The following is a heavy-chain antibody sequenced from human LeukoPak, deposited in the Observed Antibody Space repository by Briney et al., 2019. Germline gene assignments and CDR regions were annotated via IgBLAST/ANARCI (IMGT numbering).Heavy chain of an antibody. CDR2: INTDSGNP. V-gene: IGHV7-4-1*02. J-gene: IGHJ3*01. CDR1: GYSFNSQG. CDR3: VKEVLRFDL. Sequence: ASVKISCKASGYSFNSQGMNWVRQAPGQGLEWMGWINTDSGNPTYAQGFTGRFVFSLDSAVSTAYLQISNLMPEDTGKYYCVKEVLRFDLWGQGTMVTVSS.